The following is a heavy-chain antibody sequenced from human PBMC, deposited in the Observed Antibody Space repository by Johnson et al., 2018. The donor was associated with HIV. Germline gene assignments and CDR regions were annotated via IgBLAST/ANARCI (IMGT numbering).Heavy chain of an antibody. D-gene: IGHD3-22*01. CDR2: ISSSGKST. CDR3: ARGSRYTYDNDDAYLLHAFDF. V-gene: IGHV3-11*04. J-gene: IGHJ3*01. CDR1: GFIFIDYY. Sequence: QVQLVESGGGLVKPGGSLRLSCAVSGFIFIDYYMSWIRQAPGKGLEWVSYISSSGKSTNYADSVKGRFTISRDNSKNTLYLQMNSLRAEDTAVYYCARGSRYTYDNDDAYLLHAFDFWGQGTMVTVSS.